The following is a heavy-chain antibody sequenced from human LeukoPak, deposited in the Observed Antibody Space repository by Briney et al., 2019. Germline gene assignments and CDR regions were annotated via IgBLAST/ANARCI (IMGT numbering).Heavy chain of an antibody. D-gene: IGHD7-27*01. CDR3: ARGNPPLGIDY. Sequence: PSETLSLTCAVYGGSFSGYYWSWIRQPPGKGLEWIGEINHSGSTNYNPSLKSRVTISVDTSKNQFSLKLSSVAAADTAVYYCARGNPPLGIDYWGQGTLVTVSS. CDR2: INHSGST. J-gene: IGHJ4*02. CDR1: GGSFSGYY. V-gene: IGHV4-34*01.